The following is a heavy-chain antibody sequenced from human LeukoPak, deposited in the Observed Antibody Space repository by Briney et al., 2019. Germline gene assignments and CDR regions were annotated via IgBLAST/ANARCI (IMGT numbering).Heavy chain of an antibody. Sequence: PGGSLRLSCAASEFTFSSSAMSWVRQAPGKGLEWVSAINPSGDDTYYAESVRGRFTISRDNSKNTVYLQMNSLRAEDTAAYYCARQRGYCSSGSCYFDYWGQGTLVTVSS. CDR2: INPSGDDT. CDR3: ARQRGYCSSGSCYFDY. J-gene: IGHJ4*02. CDR1: EFTFSSSA. V-gene: IGHV3-23*01. D-gene: IGHD2-15*01.